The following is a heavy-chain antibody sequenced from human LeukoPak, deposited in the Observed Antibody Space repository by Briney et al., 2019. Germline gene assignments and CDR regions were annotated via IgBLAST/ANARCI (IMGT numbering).Heavy chain of an antibody. CDR1: GYTFTGYY. CDR3: ARVVATITPSDY. J-gene: IGHJ4*02. CDR2: INPNSGGT. D-gene: IGHD5-12*01. Sequence: ASVKVSCKASGYTFTGYYMHWVRQAPEQGLEWMGWINPNSGGTNYAQKFQGRVTMTRDTSISTAYMELSRLRSDDTAVYYCARVVATITPSDYWGQGTLVTVSS. V-gene: IGHV1-2*02.